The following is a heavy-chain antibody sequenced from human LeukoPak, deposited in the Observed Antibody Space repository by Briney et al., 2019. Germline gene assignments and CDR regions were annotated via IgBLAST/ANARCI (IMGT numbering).Heavy chain of an antibody. CDR2: IKSKNEGSTT. CDR1: GFTFTNAW. D-gene: IGHD4-23*01. Sequence: KPGRSHRPSCTASGFTFTNAWMSWVRQAPGNGREWLGCIKSKNEGSTTEYAAPVKGRFTISRDDSKNTLYLQMNSLETEDTAVYYCTTDPPTVVKAWGQGTLVTVSS. V-gene: IGHV3-15*01. CDR3: TTDPPTVVKA. J-gene: IGHJ4*02.